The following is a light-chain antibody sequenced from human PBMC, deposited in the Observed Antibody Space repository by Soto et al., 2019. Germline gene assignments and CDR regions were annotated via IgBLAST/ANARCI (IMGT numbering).Light chain of an antibody. V-gene: IGLV2-11*01. CDR1: SSDVGGYSY. Sequence: QSVLTQPRSVSGSPGQSVTISCTGTSSDVGGYSYVSWYQQHPGKAPKLMIYDVTKRPSGVPDRFSGSKSGNTASLTISGLQAEDEADYYCCSYAGTYIIFGGGTKLTVL. CDR2: DVT. J-gene: IGLJ2*01. CDR3: CSYAGTYII.